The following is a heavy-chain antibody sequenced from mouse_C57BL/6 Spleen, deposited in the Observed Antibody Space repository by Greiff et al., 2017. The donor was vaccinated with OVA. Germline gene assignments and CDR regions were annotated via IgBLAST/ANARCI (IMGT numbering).Heavy chain of an antibody. CDR1: GYTFTSYW. Sequence: QVQLQQPGAELVMPGASVKLSCKASGYTFTSYWMHWVKQRPGQGLEWIGEIDPSDSYTNYNQKFKGKSTLTVDKSSSTAYMQLSSLTSEDSAVYYCAVLLRGAMDYWGQGTSVTVSA. V-gene: IGHV1-69*01. J-gene: IGHJ4*01. CDR2: IDPSDSYT. D-gene: IGHD1-1*01. CDR3: AVLLRGAMDY.